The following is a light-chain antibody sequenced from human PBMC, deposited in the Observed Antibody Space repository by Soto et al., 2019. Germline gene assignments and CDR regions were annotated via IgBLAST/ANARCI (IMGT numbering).Light chain of an antibody. CDR3: QQRSNWPGT. J-gene: IGKJ2*01. CDR1: QSVSSY. Sequence: EIVLTQSPATLSLSPGERATLSCRASQSVSSYLAWYQQKPGQAPRLLIYDASNRATGIPARFSGSGSGTDFTLTISSLEPEDVAVYYCQQRSNWPGTFGQGTKLESK. CDR2: DAS. V-gene: IGKV3-11*01.